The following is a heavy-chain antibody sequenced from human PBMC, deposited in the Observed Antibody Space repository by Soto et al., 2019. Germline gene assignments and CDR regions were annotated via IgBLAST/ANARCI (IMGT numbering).Heavy chain of an antibody. CDR3: ARRGGYCSSTSCFTTRIYYYYYGMDV. D-gene: IGHD2-2*02. V-gene: IGHV4-34*01. CDR2: INHSGST. Sequence: SETLSLTCAVYGGSFSGYYWSWIRQPPGKGLEWIGEINHSGSTNYNPSLKSRVTISVDTSKNQFSLKLSSVTAADTAVYYCARRGGYCSSTSCFTTRIYYYYYGMDVWGQGTTVTVSS. CDR1: GGSFSGYY. J-gene: IGHJ6*02.